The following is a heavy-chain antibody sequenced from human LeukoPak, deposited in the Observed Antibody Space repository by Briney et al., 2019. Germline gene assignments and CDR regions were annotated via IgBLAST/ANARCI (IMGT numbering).Heavy chain of an antibody. J-gene: IGHJ3*02. Sequence: GGSLRLSCAASGFTFTTYAMSWVRQAPGKGLEWVSGISGGSGGRTYSAESAKGRFTISRDNSKNTLYLQMNSLRVEDTAVCHCAKISAKMSGYHDAFDIWGQGTMVTVSS. CDR1: GFTFTTYA. CDR2: ISGGSGGRT. CDR3: AKISAKMSGYHDAFDI. V-gene: IGHV3-23*01. D-gene: IGHD3-3*01.